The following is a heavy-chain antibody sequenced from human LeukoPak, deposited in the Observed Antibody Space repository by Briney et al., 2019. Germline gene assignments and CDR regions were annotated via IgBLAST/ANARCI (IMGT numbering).Heavy chain of an antibody. D-gene: IGHD5-12*01. CDR3: AREGGYSGYLDTRGWFDP. J-gene: IGHJ5*02. CDR2: INPNSGGT. V-gene: IGHV1-2*02. Sequence: ASVKVSCKASGYTFTGYYMHWVRQAPGQGLEWLGWINPNSGGTNYAQKFQGRVTMTRDTSISTAYMELSRLRSDDTAVYYCAREGGYSGYLDTRGWFDPWGQGTLVTVSS. CDR1: GYTFTGYY.